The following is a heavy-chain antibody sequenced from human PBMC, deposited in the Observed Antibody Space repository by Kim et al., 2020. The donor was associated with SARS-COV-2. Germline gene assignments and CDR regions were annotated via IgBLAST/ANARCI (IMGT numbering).Heavy chain of an antibody. CDR1: GFIFSNYE. CDR2: IGGSGRTT. Sequence: GGSLRLSCAASGFIFSNYEMNWVRQAPGKGLEWVSYIGGSGRTTYYADSVKGRFIISRDNAENSLYVQMNSLRAEDTAVYYCTRSTSGTSWGQGTLVTVS. CDR3: TRSTSGTS. V-gene: IGHV3-48*03. J-gene: IGHJ5*02. D-gene: IGHD1-26*01.